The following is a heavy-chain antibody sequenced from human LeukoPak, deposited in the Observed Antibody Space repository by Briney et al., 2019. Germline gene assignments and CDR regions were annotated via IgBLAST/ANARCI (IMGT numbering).Heavy chain of an antibody. CDR3: AREEGDSGYDS. V-gene: IGHV1-8*02. D-gene: IGHD5-12*01. CDR1: GYTFTSYA. CDR2: MNPNSGNT. Sequence: GASVKVSCKASGYTFTSYAMNWVRQATGQGLEWMGWMNPNSGNTGYAQKFQGRVTMTRNTSISTAYMELSSLRSEDTAVYYCAREEGDSGYDSWGQGTLVTVSS. J-gene: IGHJ4*02.